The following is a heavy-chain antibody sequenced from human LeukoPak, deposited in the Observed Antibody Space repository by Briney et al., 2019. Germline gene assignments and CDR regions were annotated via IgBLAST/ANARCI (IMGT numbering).Heavy chain of an antibody. V-gene: IGHV4-59*01. D-gene: IGHD6-6*01. CDR2: IYYSGST. CDR1: GGSISSYY. Sequence: KPSETLSLTCTGSGGSISSYYWSWIRQPPGKGLEWIGYIYYSGSTNYNPSLKSRVTISVDTSKNQFSLKLSSVTAADTAVYYCARMGGSSSYYYYMDVWGKGTTVTVSS. J-gene: IGHJ6*03. CDR3: ARMGGSSSYYYYMDV.